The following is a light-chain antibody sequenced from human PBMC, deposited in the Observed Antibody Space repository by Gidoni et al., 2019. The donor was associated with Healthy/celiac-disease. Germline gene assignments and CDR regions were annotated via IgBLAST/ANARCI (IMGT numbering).Light chain of an antibody. CDR3: NSRDSSGNHVV. V-gene: IGLV3-19*01. Sequence: SSELTQDPAVSVALGQTVRITCQGDSLRSYYASWYQQKTGQAPVLVIYGKNNRPSGIPYRFSGSSSGNTASLTITGAQAEDEAYYYGNSRDSSGNHVVFGGGTKLTVL. CDR2: GKN. J-gene: IGLJ2*01. CDR1: SLRSYY.